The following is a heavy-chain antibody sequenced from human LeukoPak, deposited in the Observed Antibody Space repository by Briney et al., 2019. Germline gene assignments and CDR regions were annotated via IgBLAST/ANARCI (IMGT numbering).Heavy chain of an antibody. Sequence: SETLSLTCTVSGGSISSYYWSWIQQPPGKGLEWIGYIYYSGSTNYNPSLKSRVTISVDTSKNQFSLKLSSVTAADTAVYYCAREPRGYDFWSGYQESYGMDVWGQGTTVTVSS. CDR2: IYYSGST. CDR3: AREPRGYDFWSGYQESYGMDV. V-gene: IGHV4-59*01. CDR1: GGSISSYY. J-gene: IGHJ6*02. D-gene: IGHD3-3*01.